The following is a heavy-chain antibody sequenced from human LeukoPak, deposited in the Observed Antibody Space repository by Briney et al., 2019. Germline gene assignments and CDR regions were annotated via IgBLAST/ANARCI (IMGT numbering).Heavy chain of an antibody. J-gene: IGHJ4*02. CDR3: AKSWLRLGGDY. Sequence: GGSLRLSCAASGFTFSNYGMSWVRQAPGKGLEWVSGISGSGGSTYYADSVQGRFTISRDNSKNMLYPQMNSLRTEDTAVYYCAKSWLRLGGDYWGQGTLVTVSS. D-gene: IGHD5-12*01. V-gene: IGHV3-23*01. CDR1: GFTFSNYG. CDR2: ISGSGGST.